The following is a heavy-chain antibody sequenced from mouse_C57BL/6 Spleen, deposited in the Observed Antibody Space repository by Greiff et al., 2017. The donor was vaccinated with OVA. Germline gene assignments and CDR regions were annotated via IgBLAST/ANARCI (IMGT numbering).Heavy chain of an antibody. CDR1: GYAFSSYW. Sequence: VQLQQSGAELVKPGASVKISCKASGYAFSSYWMNWVKQRPGKGLEWIGQIYPGDGDTNYNGKFKGKATLTADKSSSTAYMQLSSLTSEDSAVYFCARGNYGSSYEGYWGQGTTLTVSS. CDR3: ARGNYGSSYEGY. CDR2: IYPGDGDT. J-gene: IGHJ2*01. V-gene: IGHV1-80*01. D-gene: IGHD1-1*01.